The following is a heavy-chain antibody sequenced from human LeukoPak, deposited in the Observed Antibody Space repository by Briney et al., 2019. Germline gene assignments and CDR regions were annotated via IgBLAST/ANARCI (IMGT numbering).Heavy chain of an antibody. D-gene: IGHD3-10*01. CDR2: INPNSGGA. CDR3: ARSRLVRGATFDY. Sequence: ASVKVSCKASGYTFTRYYMHWVRQAPGQGLEGMGWINPNSGGANYAQKFQGRVTMTRDTSISTAYMELSRLRSDDTAVYYCARSRLVRGATFDYWGQGTLVTVSS. J-gene: IGHJ4*02. CDR1: GYTFTRYY. V-gene: IGHV1-2*02.